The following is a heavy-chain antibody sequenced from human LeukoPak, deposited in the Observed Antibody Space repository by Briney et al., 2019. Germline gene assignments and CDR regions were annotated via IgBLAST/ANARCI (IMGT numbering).Heavy chain of an antibody. Sequence: HPGGSLRLSCAASGFTFSSYAMHWVRQAPGKGLEWVAVISYDGSNKYYADSVKGRFTISRDNSKNTLYLQMNSLRAEDTAVYYCARYSAASDAFDIWGQGTMVTVSS. D-gene: IGHD2-21*01. CDR2: ISYDGSNK. J-gene: IGHJ3*02. CDR3: ARYSAASDAFDI. CDR1: GFTFSSYA. V-gene: IGHV3-30-3*01.